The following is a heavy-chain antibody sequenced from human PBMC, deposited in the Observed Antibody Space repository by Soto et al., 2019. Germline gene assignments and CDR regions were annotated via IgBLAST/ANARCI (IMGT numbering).Heavy chain of an antibody. CDR1: GSTFSSYT. CDR3: ARRRYCGADCYSKYYYGMDV. V-gene: IGHV1-69*02. Sequence: QVQLVQSGAEVKKPGSSVKVSCQASGSTFSSYTVSWVRQAPGQGLEWMGRIIPVLGVTNDAPKFKGRVTISAEKSKTTAYMELSRLRSGDTAVYYCARRRYCGADCYSKYYYGMDVWGQGTTVTVSS. CDR2: IIPVLGVT. J-gene: IGHJ6*02. D-gene: IGHD2-21*02.